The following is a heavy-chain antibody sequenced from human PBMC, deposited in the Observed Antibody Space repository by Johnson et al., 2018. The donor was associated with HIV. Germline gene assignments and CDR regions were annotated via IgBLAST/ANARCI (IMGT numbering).Heavy chain of an antibody. CDR2: IKSKTDGGTT. CDR3: AREWGGYDALDV. Sequence: VQLVESGGGLVKPGGSLRLSCAASGFTFSNAWMSWVRQAPGKGLEWVGRIKSKTDGGTTDYAAPVKGRFTISRDDSKNTLYLQMNSLKTEDTAVYYCAREWGGYDALDVWCQGTMVTVSS. J-gene: IGHJ3*01. CDR1: GFTFSNAW. D-gene: IGHD1-26*01. V-gene: IGHV3-15*01.